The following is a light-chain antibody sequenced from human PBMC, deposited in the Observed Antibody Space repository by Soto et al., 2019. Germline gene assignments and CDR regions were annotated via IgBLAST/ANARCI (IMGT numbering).Light chain of an antibody. Sequence: QSVLTQPPSVSGAPGQRVTISCTGSSSNIGAGYDVHWYQQLPGTAPKLLIYGNSNRPSGVPDRFSGSKSGTSASLAITGLQAVDEADDYCQSYDSSLSVVFGTGTKVTVL. J-gene: IGLJ1*01. CDR1: SSNIGAGYD. CDR3: QSYDSSLSVV. V-gene: IGLV1-40*01. CDR2: GNS.